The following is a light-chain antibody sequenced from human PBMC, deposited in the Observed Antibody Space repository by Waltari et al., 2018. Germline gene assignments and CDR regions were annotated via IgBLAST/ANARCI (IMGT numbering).Light chain of an antibody. Sequence: DIQMTQSPSSLSASVGDRVTITCRASQSISNYLNWYQQKPEKAPKLLIYAASSLQSGGPSRFSGSGSETDFTLTISSLQPEDFATYYCQQSYSTPRLTFGGGTKVEIK. J-gene: IGKJ4*01. CDR2: AAS. V-gene: IGKV1-39*01. CDR1: QSISNY. CDR3: QQSYSTPRLT.